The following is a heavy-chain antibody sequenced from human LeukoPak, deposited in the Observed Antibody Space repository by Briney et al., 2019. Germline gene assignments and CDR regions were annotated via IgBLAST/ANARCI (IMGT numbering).Heavy chain of an antibody. V-gene: IGHV3-30*03. Sequence: GGSLRLSCAASGLSFSTYGMHWVRQAPGKGLEWVTIISFDGTKKNYADSVKGRFNISRDNSKNTVFLHMNSLRTEDTAVYYCARGSRNYSSFDYWGQGTLVTVSS. J-gene: IGHJ4*02. CDR1: GLSFSTYG. CDR3: ARGSRNYSSFDY. D-gene: IGHD3-10*01. CDR2: ISFDGTKK.